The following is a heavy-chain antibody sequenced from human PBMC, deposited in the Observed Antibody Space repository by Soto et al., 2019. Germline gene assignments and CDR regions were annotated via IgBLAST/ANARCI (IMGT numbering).Heavy chain of an antibody. V-gene: IGHV3-30*18. CDR1: GFTFSSYG. J-gene: IGHJ4*02. CDR3: AKDFVLGGYDWIVDY. Sequence: QVQLVESGGGVVQPGRSLRLSCAASGFTFSSYGMHWVRQAPGKGLEWVAVISYDGSNKYYADSVKGRFTISRDNSKNTLYLQMNSLRAEDTAVYYCAKDFVLGGYDWIVDYWGQGTLVTVSS. D-gene: IGHD5-12*01. CDR2: ISYDGSNK.